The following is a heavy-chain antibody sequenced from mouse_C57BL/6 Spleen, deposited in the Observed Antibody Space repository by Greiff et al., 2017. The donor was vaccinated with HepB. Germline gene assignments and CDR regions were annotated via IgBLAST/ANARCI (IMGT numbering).Heavy chain of an antibody. D-gene: IGHD2-1*01. CDR3: ARNYGNYGGDYFDY. CDR1: GYTFTNYW. CDR2: IYPGGGYT. Sequence: QVHVKQSGAELVRPGTSVKMSCKASGYTFTNYWIGWAKQRPGHGLEWIGDIYPGGGYTNYNEKFKGKATLTADKSSSTAYMQFSSLTSEDSAIYYCARNYGNYGGDYFDYWGQGTTLTVSS. J-gene: IGHJ2*01. V-gene: IGHV1-63*01.